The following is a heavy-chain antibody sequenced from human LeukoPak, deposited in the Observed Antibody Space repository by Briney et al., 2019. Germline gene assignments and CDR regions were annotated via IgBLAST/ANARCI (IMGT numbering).Heavy chain of an antibody. V-gene: IGHV3-21*01. D-gene: IGHD4-17*01. CDR2: ISSYSSYI. CDR1: GFTFDDYD. J-gene: IGHJ4*02. Sequence: GGSLRLSCAASGFTFDDYDMNWVRQAPGKGLEWVSSISSYSSYIYYADSVKGRFTISRDNAKNPLYLQMNSLRAEDTAVYYCARNRSNGDYAFDYWGQGALVTVSS. CDR3: ARNRSNGDYAFDY.